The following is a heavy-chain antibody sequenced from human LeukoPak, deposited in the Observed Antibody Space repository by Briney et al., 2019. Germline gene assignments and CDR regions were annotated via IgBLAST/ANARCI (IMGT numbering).Heavy chain of an antibody. CDR2: ISWNSGSI. D-gene: IGHD6-13*01. Sequence: PGGPLRLSCAASGFTFDDYAMHWVRQAPGKGLEWVSGISWNSGSIGYADSVKGRFTISRDNAKNSLYLQMNSVRAEDTALYYCAKDLAAAAFYYFDYWGQGTLVTVSS. V-gene: IGHV3-9*01. CDR3: AKDLAAAAFYYFDY. CDR1: GFTFDDYA. J-gene: IGHJ4*02.